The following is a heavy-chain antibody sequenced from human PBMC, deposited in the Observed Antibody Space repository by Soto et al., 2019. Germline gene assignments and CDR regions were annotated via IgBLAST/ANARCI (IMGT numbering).Heavy chain of an antibody. CDR3: ARWDCSHNNCNGDYLQY. V-gene: IGHV1-18*01. CDR1: GYTFTTYG. CDR2: ISAYNGGA. D-gene: IGHD2-15*01. J-gene: IGHJ1*01. Sequence: QVQLVQSGAEVKKPGASVKVSCKASGYTFTTYGISWVRQAPGQGREWMGWISAYNGGANYVQKFQGRVTMSTDTSTSTAYMELRSLRSDDTDMYYCARWDCSHNNCNGDYLQYWGQGSLVSVSS.